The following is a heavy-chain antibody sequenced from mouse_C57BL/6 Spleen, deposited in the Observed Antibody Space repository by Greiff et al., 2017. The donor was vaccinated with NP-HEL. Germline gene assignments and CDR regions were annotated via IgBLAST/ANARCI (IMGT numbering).Heavy chain of an antibody. CDR3: AKCGVLLRGDYAMDY. J-gene: IGHJ4*01. Sequence: VQLQQSGPGLVQPSQSLSITCTVSGFSLTSYGVHWVRQSPGKGLEWLGVIWRGGSTDYNAAFMSRLSITKDNSKSQVFFKMNSLQADDTAIYYCAKCGVLLRGDYAMDYWGQGTSVTVSS. CDR1: GFSLTSYG. CDR2: IWRGGST. D-gene: IGHD1-1*01. V-gene: IGHV2-5*01.